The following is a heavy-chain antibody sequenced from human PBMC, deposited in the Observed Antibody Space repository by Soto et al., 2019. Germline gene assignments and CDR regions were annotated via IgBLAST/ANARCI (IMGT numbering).Heavy chain of an antibody. J-gene: IGHJ6*02. CDR1: GFTFSAYW. CDR3: AIITRGFSMDV. CDR2: IKHDGSEK. D-gene: IGHD1-20*01. V-gene: IGHV3-7*01. Sequence: GGSLGLSCAASGFTFSAYWMSWVRQTPGKGLEWVANIKHDGSEKYYVDSVKGRFTTSRDNAKNSLFLEMNSLRAEDTAVFYCAIITRGFSMDVWGQGTTVTVSS.